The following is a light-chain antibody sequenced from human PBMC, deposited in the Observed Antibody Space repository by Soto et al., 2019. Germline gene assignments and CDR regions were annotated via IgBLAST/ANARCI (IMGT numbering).Light chain of an antibody. V-gene: IGLV1-44*01. CDR1: SFNIGSNS. Sequence: QSVLTQPPSASGTPGQRVTISCSGSSFNIGSNSVNWYQQLPGAAPKLLIYSNNQRPSGVPDRFSGSKSGTSASLAISGLQSEDEADYYGAAWDDRLTGHVVFGGGTKLTVL. J-gene: IGLJ2*01. CDR2: SNN. CDR3: AAWDDRLTGHVV.